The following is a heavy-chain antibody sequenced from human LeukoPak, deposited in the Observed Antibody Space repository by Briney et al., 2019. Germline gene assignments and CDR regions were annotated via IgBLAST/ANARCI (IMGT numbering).Heavy chain of an antibody. V-gene: IGHV4-39*01. J-gene: IGHJ4*02. CDR3: ARQGGYGMDY. Sequence: SETLSLTCAVSGDSISSSRYYWGWVRQPPGTGLEWLATIFYNGNIHSANTYYNPSLESRLTISVDPSKNQFSLKLTSVTAPDTAVFYCARQGGYGMDYWGQGTLVTVSS. CDR2: IFYNGNIHSANT. CDR1: GDSISSSRYY. D-gene: IGHD5-12*01.